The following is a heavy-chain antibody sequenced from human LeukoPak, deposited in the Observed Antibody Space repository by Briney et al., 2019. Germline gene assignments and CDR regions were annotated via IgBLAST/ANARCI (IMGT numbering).Heavy chain of an antibody. J-gene: IGHJ3*02. Sequence: ASVKVSCKASGYTFTSYDINWVRQATGQGLEWMGWMNPNSGNTGYAQKFQGRVTMTRNTSISTAYMELSSLRSEDTAVYYCARGYCSSTSCYPGAFDIWGQGTMVTVSS. CDR2: MNPNSGNT. V-gene: IGHV1-8*01. CDR3: ARGYCSSTSCYPGAFDI. CDR1: GYTFTSYD. D-gene: IGHD2-2*01.